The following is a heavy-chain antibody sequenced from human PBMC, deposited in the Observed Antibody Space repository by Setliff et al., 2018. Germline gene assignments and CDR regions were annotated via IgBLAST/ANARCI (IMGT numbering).Heavy chain of an antibody. CDR2: IDPRDDFT. J-gene: IGHJ4*02. V-gene: IGHV1-69-2*01. D-gene: IGHD1-1*01. Sequence: GASVKVSCKASGYSFSDFYMHWVRQVPGEGLEALGRIDPRDDFTVYAGRFKDRLTITADTSTDTSYMEMSSLRFEDTAVYYCAIDYGPTGTPYHWGQGTPVTVSS. CDR1: GYSFSDFY. CDR3: AIDYGPTGTPYH.